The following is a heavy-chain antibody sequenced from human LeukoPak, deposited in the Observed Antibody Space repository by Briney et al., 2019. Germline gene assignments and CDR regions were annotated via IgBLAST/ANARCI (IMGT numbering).Heavy chain of an antibody. V-gene: IGHV3-74*01. CDR3: VRQDIGSYLGGY. CDR1: GVTVRSYW. CDR2: INSDGSNT. J-gene: IGHJ4*02. D-gene: IGHD1-26*01. Sequence: QPGGSLRLSCAASGVTVRSYWMHWVRQAPGKGLVWVSHINSDGSNTGYADSVKGRFTISRDTAKNTLYLQMDSLRAEGTAVYYCVRQDIGSYLGGYWGQGTLVTVSS.